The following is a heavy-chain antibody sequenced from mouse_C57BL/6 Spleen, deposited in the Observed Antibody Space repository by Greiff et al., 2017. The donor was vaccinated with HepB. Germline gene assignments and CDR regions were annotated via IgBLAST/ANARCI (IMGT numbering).Heavy chain of an antibody. CDR2: IYPRSGNT. D-gene: IGHD1-1*01. Sequence: VQLQQSGAELVKPGASVKLSCKASGYTFTSYGISWVKQRPGQGLEWIGEIYPRSGNTYYNEKFKGKATLTVDKSSSTAYMELRSLTSEDSAVCYCARGDYGSSRYYFDCWGQGTTLTVSS. CDR1: GYTFTSYG. J-gene: IGHJ2*01. V-gene: IGHV1-81*01. CDR3: ARGDYGSSRYYFDC.